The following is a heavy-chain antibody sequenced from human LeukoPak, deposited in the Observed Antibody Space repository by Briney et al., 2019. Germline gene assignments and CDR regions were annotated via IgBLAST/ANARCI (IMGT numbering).Heavy chain of an antibody. V-gene: IGHV3-73*01. D-gene: IGHD2-2*02. Sequence: SGGSLRLSCAASGFTFSGSAMHWVRQASGKGLEWVGRIRSKANSYATAYAASVKGRFTISRDDSKNTAYLQMNSLKTEDTAVYYCTRAIRHDAFDIWGQGTMVTVSS. CDR2: IRSKANSYAT. J-gene: IGHJ3*02. CDR3: TRAIRHDAFDI. CDR1: GFTFSGSA.